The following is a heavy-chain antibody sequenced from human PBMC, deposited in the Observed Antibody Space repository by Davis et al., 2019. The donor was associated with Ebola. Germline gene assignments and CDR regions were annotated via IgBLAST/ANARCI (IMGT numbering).Heavy chain of an antibody. CDR1: GFTFSNYG. CDR2: ISYDGSNK. Sequence: GESLKISCAASGFTFSNYGVHWVRQAPGKGLEWVAVISYDGSNKYYADSVKGRFTISRDNSNNTLYLQMNSLRGEDTAVYYCAKVSRTTVTTRGYYYYGMDVWGQGTTVTVSS. J-gene: IGHJ6*02. D-gene: IGHD4-17*01. CDR3: AKVSRTTVTTRGYYYYGMDV. V-gene: IGHV3-30*18.